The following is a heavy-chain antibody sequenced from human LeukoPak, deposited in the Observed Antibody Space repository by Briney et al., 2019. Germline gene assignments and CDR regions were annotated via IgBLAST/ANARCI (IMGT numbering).Heavy chain of an antibody. J-gene: IGHJ4*02. CDR2: ISGSGGST. CDR1: GFTFNNFA. D-gene: IGHD6-19*01. Sequence: GGSLRLSCAASGFTFNNFAMSWVHQAPGKGLEWVSTISGSGGSTFYADSVKGRFPISRDNSKNTLFLQMNSLRVEDTAIYYCAKAGSSGWSSSGGDYWGQGSLVTVSS. V-gene: IGHV3-23*01. CDR3: AKAGSSGWSSSGGDY.